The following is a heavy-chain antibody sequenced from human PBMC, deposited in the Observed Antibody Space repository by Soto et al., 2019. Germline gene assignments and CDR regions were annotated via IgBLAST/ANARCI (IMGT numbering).Heavy chain of an antibody. D-gene: IGHD3-22*01. CDR1: GYSFTSYW. V-gene: IGHV5-10-1*01. CDR3: ARHGYYDSSGKLWGPDAFDI. Sequence: GESLKISCMGSGYSFTSYWISWVRQMPGKGLEWMGRIDPSDSYTNYSPSFQGHVTISADKSISTAYLQWSSLKASDTAMYYCARHGYYDSSGKLWGPDAFDIWGQGTMVTVSS. J-gene: IGHJ3*02. CDR2: IDPSDSYT.